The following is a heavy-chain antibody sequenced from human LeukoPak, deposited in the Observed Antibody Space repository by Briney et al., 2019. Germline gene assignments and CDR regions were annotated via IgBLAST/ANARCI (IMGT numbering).Heavy chain of an antibody. D-gene: IGHD3-3*01. CDR3: ARANYDFWSGYYFWFDP. Sequence: PSQTLSLTCTVSGGSISSGSYYWSWIRQPPGKGLEWIGYIYYSGSTYYNPSLKSRVTISVDTSKNQFSLKLSSVTAADTAVYYCARANYDFWSGYYFWFDPWGQGTLVTVSS. CDR2: IYYSGST. J-gene: IGHJ5*02. CDR1: GGSISSGSYY. V-gene: IGHV4-30-4*08.